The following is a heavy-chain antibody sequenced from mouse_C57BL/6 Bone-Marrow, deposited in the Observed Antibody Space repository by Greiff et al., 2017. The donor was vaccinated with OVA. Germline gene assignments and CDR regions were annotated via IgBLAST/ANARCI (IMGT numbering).Heavy chain of an antibody. D-gene: IGHD2-2*01. V-gene: IGHV7-1*01. J-gene: IGHJ1*03. CDR2: SRNKANDYTT. Sequence: EVKLVESGGGLVQSGRSLRLSCATSGFTFSDFYMEWVRQAPGKGLEWIAASRNKANDYTTEYSASVKGRFIVSRDTSQSILYLQMNALRAEDTAIYYCARDAEDGYEYFDVWGTGTTVTVSS. CDR1: GFTFSDFY. CDR3: ARDAEDGYEYFDV.